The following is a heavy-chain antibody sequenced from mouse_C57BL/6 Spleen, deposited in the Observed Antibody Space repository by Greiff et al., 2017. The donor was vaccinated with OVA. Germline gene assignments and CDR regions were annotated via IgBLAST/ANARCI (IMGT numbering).Heavy chain of an antibody. CDR3: ARELRWYFDY. V-gene: IGHV5-16*01. CDR2: INYDGSST. Sequence: EVHLVESEGGLVQPGSSMKLSCTASGFTFSDYYMAWVRPVPEKGLEWVANINYDGSSTYYLDSLKSRFIISRDNAKNILYLQMSSLKSEDTATYYCARELRWYFDYWGQGTTLTVSS. CDR1: GFTFSDYY. D-gene: IGHD1-1*01. J-gene: IGHJ2*01.